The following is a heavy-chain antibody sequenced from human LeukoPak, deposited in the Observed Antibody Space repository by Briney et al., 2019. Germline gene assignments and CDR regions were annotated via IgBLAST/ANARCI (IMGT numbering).Heavy chain of an antibody. V-gene: IGHV3-21*01. CDR3: ARDSSGSYRFDY. Sequence: SGGSLRLSCAASGFTFSSYSMNWVRQAPGKGLEWVSSISSSSSYIYYADSVKSRFTISRDNAKNSLYLQMNSLRAEDTAVYYCARDSSGSYRFDYWGQGTLVTVSS. CDR1: GFTFSSYS. CDR2: ISSSSSYI. J-gene: IGHJ4*02. D-gene: IGHD1-26*01.